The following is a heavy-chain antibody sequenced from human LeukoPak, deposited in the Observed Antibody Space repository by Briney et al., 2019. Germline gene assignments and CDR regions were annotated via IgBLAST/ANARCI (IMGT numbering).Heavy chain of an antibody. CDR1: GGSFSGYY. Sequence: SETLSLTCAVYGGSFSGYYWNWIRQPPGKGLEWIGEINHSGSTNYKSSLKSRVTISVDTSKNQFSMKLYSVTAADTAVYFCARGSGRRYFDYWGQGTLFTVSS. CDR2: INHSGST. D-gene: IGHD2-8*02. J-gene: IGHJ4*02. CDR3: ARGSGRRYFDY. V-gene: IGHV4-34*01.